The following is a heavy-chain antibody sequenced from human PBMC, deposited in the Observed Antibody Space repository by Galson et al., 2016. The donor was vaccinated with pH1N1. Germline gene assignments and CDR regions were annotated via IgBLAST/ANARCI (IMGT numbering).Heavy chain of an antibody. CDR2: ISTSKGNT. J-gene: IGHJ4*02. CDR3: ARDQNWNLDY. CDR1: GYTFTTFG. D-gene: IGHD1-1*01. V-gene: IGHV1-18*01. Sequence: SVKVSCKASGYTFTTFGISWVRQAPGKGLEWLGWISTSKGNTKNAQRLLDRVTMTRDTSTSTVFMELTSLRSDGTAIYYCARDQNWNLDYWGQGTLVTVSS.